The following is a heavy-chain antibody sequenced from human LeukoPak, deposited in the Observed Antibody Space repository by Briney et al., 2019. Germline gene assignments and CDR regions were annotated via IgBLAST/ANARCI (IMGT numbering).Heavy chain of an antibody. J-gene: IGHJ4*02. V-gene: IGHV4-59*01. CDR2: IYYSGSA. D-gene: IGHD3-16*01. Sequence: SETLSLTCIVSGGSISSYYWSWIRQPPGKGLEWIGYIYYSGSANYNPSLKSRVIISVDTSENHFPLKLSSVTAADAAVHYCARDKSGGSRLDSWGQGTLVTVSS. CDR1: GGSISSYY. CDR3: ARDKSGGSRLDS.